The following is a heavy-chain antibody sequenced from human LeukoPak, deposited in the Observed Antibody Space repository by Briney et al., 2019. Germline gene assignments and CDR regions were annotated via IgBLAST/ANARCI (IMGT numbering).Heavy chain of an antibody. J-gene: IGHJ4*02. Sequence: SETLSLTCAVYGGSFSGYYWSWIRQPPGKGLEWIGEINHSGSTNYNPSLKSRVTIFVDTSKNQFSLKLSSVTAADTAVYYCARHAVEPGIAVAGIVVYWGQGTLVTVSS. CDR2: INHSGST. CDR1: GGSFSGYY. D-gene: IGHD6-19*01. V-gene: IGHV4-34*01. CDR3: ARHAVEPGIAVAGIVVY.